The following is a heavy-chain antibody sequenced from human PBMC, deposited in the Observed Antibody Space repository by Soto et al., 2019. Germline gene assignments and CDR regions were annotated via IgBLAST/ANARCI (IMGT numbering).Heavy chain of an antibody. CDR2: IYYSGST. J-gene: IGHJ4*02. D-gene: IGHD3-16*01. CDR1: GGSISSYY. V-gene: IGHV4-59*01. Sequence: PSETLSLTCTVSGGSISSYYWSWIRQSPGNGLEWIGYIYYSGSTNYNPSLKSRVTISVDTSKNQFSLKLSSVTAADTAVYYCASVYFGGPILSHWGQGTLVTVSS. CDR3: ASVYFGGPILSH.